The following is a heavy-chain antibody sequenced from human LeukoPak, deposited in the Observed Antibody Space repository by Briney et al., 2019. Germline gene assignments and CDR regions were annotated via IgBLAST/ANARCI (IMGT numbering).Heavy chain of an antibody. D-gene: IGHD6-13*01. V-gene: IGHV1-58*02. J-gene: IGHJ6*03. CDR3: ARGRSSSLVYYYYYMDV. CDR2: IVVGSGNT. Sequence: SVKVSCKASGFTFTSSAMQWVRQARGQRLEWIGWIVVGSGNTNYAQKLQERVTITRDMSTSTAYMELSSLRSEDTAVYYCARGRSSSLVYYYYYMDVWGKGTTVTVSS. CDR1: GFTFTSSA.